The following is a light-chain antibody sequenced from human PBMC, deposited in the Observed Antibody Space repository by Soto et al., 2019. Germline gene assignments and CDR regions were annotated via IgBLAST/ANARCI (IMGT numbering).Light chain of an antibody. CDR3: AAWDDSLNGRYV. CDR2: SNN. V-gene: IGLV1-44*01. J-gene: IGLJ1*01. CDR1: SSHIGSNT. Sequence: QSMLSQPPSASGTPGQRVIISCSGSSSHIGSNTVNWYQQLPGTSPKLLIYSNNQRPSGVPDRFSGSKSGTSASLAISGLQSEDEADYYCAAWDDSLNGRYVFGTGTRSPS.